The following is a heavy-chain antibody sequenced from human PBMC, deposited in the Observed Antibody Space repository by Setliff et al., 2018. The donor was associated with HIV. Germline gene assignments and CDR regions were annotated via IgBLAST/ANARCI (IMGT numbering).Heavy chain of an antibody. D-gene: IGHD3-22*01. Sequence: GASVKVSCKASGYTFTGYYMHWVRQAPGQGLEWMGRINPNSGGTKYAQKFQGRFTMTRDTSISTAYMELSRLRSDDTAVYYCARVEYYYDSSGYYYDYWGQGTLVTVSS. V-gene: IGHV1-2*06. J-gene: IGHJ4*02. CDR3: ARVEYYYDSSGYYYDY. CDR1: GYTFTGYY. CDR2: INPNSGGT.